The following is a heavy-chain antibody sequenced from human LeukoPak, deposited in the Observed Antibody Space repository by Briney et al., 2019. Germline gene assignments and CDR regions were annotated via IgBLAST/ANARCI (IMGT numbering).Heavy chain of an antibody. J-gene: IGHJ4*02. V-gene: IGHV4-34*01. CDR2: IHHSGST. D-gene: IGHD3-3*01. CDR1: GGAFSDFY. Sequence: SETLSLTCAVDGGAFSDFYWRWIRQPPGKGLEWIGAIHHSGSTNYNPSLKSRVTISVDTSKNQFSLKLSSVTAADTAVYYCARANDFWSGYHDYWGQGTLVTVSS. CDR3: ARANDFWSGYHDY.